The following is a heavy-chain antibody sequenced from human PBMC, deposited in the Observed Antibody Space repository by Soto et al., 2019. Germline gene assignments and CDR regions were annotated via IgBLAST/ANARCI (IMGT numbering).Heavy chain of an antibody. CDR2: ISAYNGNT. CDR1: GYTFSSYG. V-gene: IGHV1-18*01. D-gene: IGHD3-3*01. Sequence: QVQLVQSGAEVKKPGASVKVSCKASGYTFSSYGISWVRQAPGQGLEWMGWISAYNGNTNYAQKLQGRGTMTTDTSTSTAYMELRSLRSDDTAVYYCARDRRFLEWLYYFDYWGQGTLVTVSS. CDR3: ARDRRFLEWLYYFDY. J-gene: IGHJ4*02.